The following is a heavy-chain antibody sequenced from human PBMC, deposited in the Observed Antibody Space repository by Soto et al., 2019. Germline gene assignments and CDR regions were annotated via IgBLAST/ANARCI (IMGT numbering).Heavy chain of an antibody. CDR1: GFTFSSYA. D-gene: IGHD6-19*01. CDR2: MSGTGGST. V-gene: IGHV3-23*01. J-gene: IGHJ4*02. Sequence: EVQLLESGGGLVQPGRSLRLSCAASGFTFSSYAMNWVRQAPGKGLEWVSAMSGTGGSTYYADSAKGRFTISRDNSKNTLYLQMSTLRVEHTAVFYCAKAGFSSGWSPSYFVYWGQGTVVTVSS. CDR3: AKAGFSSGWSPSYFVY.